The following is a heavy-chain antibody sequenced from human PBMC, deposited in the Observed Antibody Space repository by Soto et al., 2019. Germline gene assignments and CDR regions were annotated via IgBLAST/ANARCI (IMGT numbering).Heavy chain of an antibody. Sequence: ASVKVSCKASGYAFTSFGISWVRQAPGQGLEWMGGFDPEDGNTNYAQKFQGRVTMTKDTSTSTAYMELSSLRSEDTAVYYCARGSYTTRGNWFDSWGKGTLVTVSS. V-gene: IGHV1-18*01. CDR2: FDPEDGNT. J-gene: IGHJ5*01. CDR1: GYAFTSFG. CDR3: ARGSYTTRGNWFDS. D-gene: IGHD1-26*01.